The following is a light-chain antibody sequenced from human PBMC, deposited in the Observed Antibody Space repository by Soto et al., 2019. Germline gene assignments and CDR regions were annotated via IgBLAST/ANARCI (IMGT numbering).Light chain of an antibody. V-gene: IGLV2-14*01. Sequence: QSVLAQHASVSGSAGQSITISCSGTMRDVGAYNLVSWYQHHPGTAPKLIIYVVRNRPSGISSRFSGSRSGNTASLTISGLQSEDEGDYYCSADTARSTLVFGGGTK. CDR1: MRDVGAYNL. CDR3: SADTARSTLV. CDR2: VVR. J-gene: IGLJ3*02.